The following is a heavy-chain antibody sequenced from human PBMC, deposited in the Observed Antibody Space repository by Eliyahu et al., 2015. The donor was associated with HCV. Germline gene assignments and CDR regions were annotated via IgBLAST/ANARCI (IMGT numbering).Heavy chain of an antibody. CDR2: INPSGGST. J-gene: IGHJ3*02. V-gene: IGHV1-46*03. D-gene: IGHD3-22*01. Sequence: QVQLVQSGAEVKKPGASVKVSCKASGYTXTSXYMXXVRXAPGQGLEWMGIINPSGGSTSYAQKXQGRVTMTRDTSTSTVYMELSSLRSEDTAVYYCARDSHYYDSSGYYPRERRPDAFDIWGQGTMVTVSS. CDR3: ARDSHYYDSSGYYPRERRPDAFDI. CDR1: GYTXTSXY.